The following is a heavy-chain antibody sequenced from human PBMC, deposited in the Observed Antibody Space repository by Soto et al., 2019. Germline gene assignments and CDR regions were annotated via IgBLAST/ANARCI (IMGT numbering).Heavy chain of an antibody. Sequence: SETLSLSCAVSGYSISSGYCWCWIRQPPGKGLEWIGSIYQSGSTYYNPSLKSRVTISVDTSKNQFSLRLSSVTAADTAVYYCARGIAAAGNWFDPWGQGTLVTVSS. CDR2: IYQSGST. CDR3: ARGIAAAGNWFDP. J-gene: IGHJ5*02. CDR1: GYSISSGYC. V-gene: IGHV4-38-2*01. D-gene: IGHD6-13*01.